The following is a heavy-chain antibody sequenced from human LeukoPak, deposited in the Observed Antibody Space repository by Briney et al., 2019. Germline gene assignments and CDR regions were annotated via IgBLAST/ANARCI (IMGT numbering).Heavy chain of an antibody. Sequence: LGGSLRLSCAASGFTFSSYGMHWVRQAPGKGLEWVAVIWYDGSNKYYADSVKGRFTISRDNSKNALYLQMNSLRAEDTAVYYCAKDGRDTAMANWGQGTLVTVSS. J-gene: IGHJ4*02. V-gene: IGHV3-33*06. D-gene: IGHD5-18*01. CDR2: IWYDGSNK. CDR1: GFTFSSYG. CDR3: AKDGRDTAMAN.